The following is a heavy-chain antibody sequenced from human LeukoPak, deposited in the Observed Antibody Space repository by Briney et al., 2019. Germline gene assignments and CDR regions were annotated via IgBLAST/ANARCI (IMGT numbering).Heavy chain of an antibody. Sequence: SQTLSLTCTVSGGSISSGDYYWSWIRQPPGKGLEWIGYIYYSGSTYYNPSLKSRVTISVDTSKNQFSLKLSSVTAADTAVYYCARERRTLRFLEWSNNWFDPWGQGTLVTVSS. J-gene: IGHJ5*02. D-gene: IGHD3-3*01. V-gene: IGHV4-30-4*08. CDR3: ARERRTLRFLEWSNNWFDP. CDR2: IYYSGST. CDR1: GGSISSGDYY.